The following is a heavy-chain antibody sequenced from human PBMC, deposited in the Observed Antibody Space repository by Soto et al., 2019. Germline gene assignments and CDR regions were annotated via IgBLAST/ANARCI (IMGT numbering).Heavy chain of an antibody. V-gene: IGHV3-21*01. CDR1: GFTFSSYT. D-gene: IGHD6-13*01. CDR3: ARGSRSDKFDP. CDR2: ISGNSNNR. Sequence: GGSLRLSCAASGFTFSSYTMNWVRQAPGKGLEWVSSISGNSNNRAYADSLMGRFTISRDNAKNSLYLQINSLTAEDTAVYYCARGSRSDKFDPWGQGTLVTVSS. J-gene: IGHJ5*02.